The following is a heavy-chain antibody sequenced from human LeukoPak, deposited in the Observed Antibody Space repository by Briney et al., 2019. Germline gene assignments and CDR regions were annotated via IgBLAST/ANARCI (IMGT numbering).Heavy chain of an antibody. D-gene: IGHD2-21*01. V-gene: IGHV3-23*01. CDR1: GFTSAKYA. Sequence: GRSLRLSCERSGFTSAKYATGWVRHAPGKGPEWVSGISASGDRAHYADSVKGRFIISRDSAKNTVFLQMNSLRAEDTALYYCGKDPNGDWVGGFDMWGQGTMDTVSS. CDR2: ISASGDRA. J-gene: IGHJ3*02. CDR3: GKDPNGDWVGGFDM.